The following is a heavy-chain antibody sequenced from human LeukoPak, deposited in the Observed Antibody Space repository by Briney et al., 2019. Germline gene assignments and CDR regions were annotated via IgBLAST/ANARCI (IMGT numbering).Heavy chain of an antibody. J-gene: IGHJ3*02. Sequence: SETLSLTCTVSGGSISSYYWSWIRQPPGKGLEWIGYICYSGSTNYNPSLKSRVTISVDTSKNQFSLKLSSVTAADTAVYYCARKDSGYGSDAFDIWGQGTMVTVSS. V-gene: IGHV4-59*01. D-gene: IGHD5-12*01. CDR1: GGSISSYY. CDR3: ARKDSGYGSDAFDI. CDR2: ICYSGST.